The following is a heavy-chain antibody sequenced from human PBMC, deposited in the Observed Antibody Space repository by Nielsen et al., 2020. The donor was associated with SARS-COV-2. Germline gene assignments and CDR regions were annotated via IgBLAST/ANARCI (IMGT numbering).Heavy chain of an antibody. CDR3: ARDNWGRMDV. D-gene: IGHD7-27*01. Sequence: GESLKISCAASGLTFNTYSMMWVRQAAGKGLEWVSVIYTDGSASYADSMKGRFTVSRDNSKNTVYLQMNSLRAEDTAVYYCARDNWGRMDVWGQGTTVTVSS. CDR2: IYTDGSA. V-gene: IGHV3-66*01. CDR1: GLTFNTYS. J-gene: IGHJ6*02.